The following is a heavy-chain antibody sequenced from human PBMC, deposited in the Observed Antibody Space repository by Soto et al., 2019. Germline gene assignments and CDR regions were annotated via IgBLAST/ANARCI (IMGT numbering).Heavy chain of an antibody. CDR3: ARNTYYYDSSGYYRHYYYGMDV. Sequence: QVQLVESGGGVVQPGRSLRLSCAASGFTFSSYGMHWVRQAPGKGLEWVAVIWYDGSNKYYADSVKGRFTISRDNSKNTLYLQMNSLRAEDTAVYYCARNTYYYDSSGYYRHYYYGMDVWGQGTTVTVSS. V-gene: IGHV3-33*01. CDR2: IWYDGSNK. D-gene: IGHD3-22*01. CDR1: GFTFSSYG. J-gene: IGHJ6*02.